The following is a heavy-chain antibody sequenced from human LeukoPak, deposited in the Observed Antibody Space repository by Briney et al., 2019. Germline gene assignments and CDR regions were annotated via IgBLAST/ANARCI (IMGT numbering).Heavy chain of an antibody. CDR1: GFTFSSYG. J-gene: IGHJ4*02. CDR2: INQDGSEK. D-gene: IGHD1-26*01. Sequence: PGGSLRLSCAASGFTFSSYGMHWVRQAPGKGLEWVANINQDGSEKYYVDSVKGRFTISRDNAKNSLYLQMDSLRAEDTAMYYCARDASGSYYDYWGQGTLVTVSS. V-gene: IGHV3-7*01. CDR3: ARDASGSYYDY.